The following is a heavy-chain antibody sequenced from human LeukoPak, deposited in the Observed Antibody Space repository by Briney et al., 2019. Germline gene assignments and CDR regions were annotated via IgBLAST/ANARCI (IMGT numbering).Heavy chain of an antibody. D-gene: IGHD2-15*01. CDR1: GGTFSSYA. Sequence: GASVKVSCKASGGTFSSYAISWVRQAPGQGLEWMGGIIPIFGTANYAQKFQGRVTITADESTSTAYMELSSLRSEDTAVYYCARDSGGGINDAFDIWGQGTMVTVSS. V-gene: IGHV1-69*01. CDR2: IIPIFGTA. CDR3: ARDSGGGINDAFDI. J-gene: IGHJ3*02.